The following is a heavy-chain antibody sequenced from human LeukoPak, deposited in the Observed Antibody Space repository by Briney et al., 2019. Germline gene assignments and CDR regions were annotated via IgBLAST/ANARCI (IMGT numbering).Heavy chain of an antibody. V-gene: IGHV3-23*01. CDR2: ISGSGGST. CDR3: AKDPRGRVAAAPLDY. J-gene: IGHJ4*02. Sequence: PGGSLRLSCAASGFTFSSYAMSWVRQAPGKGPEWVSAISGSGGSTYYADSVKGRFTISRDNSKNTLYLQMNSLRAEDTAVYYCAKDPRGRVAAAPLDYWGQGTLVTVSS. CDR1: GFTFSSYA. D-gene: IGHD6-13*01.